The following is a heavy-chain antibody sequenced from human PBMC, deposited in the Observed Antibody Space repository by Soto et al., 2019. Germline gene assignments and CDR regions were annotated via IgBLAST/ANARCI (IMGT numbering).Heavy chain of an antibody. CDR3: ARDLERKYYDSSGIPRNTRSTP. V-gene: IGHV1-58*01. D-gene: IGHD3-22*01. Sequence: SVKVSCKASGFTFTSSAVQWVRQARGQRLEWIGWIVVGSGNTNYAQKFQERVTITRDMSTSTAYMELSSLRSEDTAVYYCARDLERKYYDSSGIPRNTRSTPLGQATLFPSPQ. J-gene: IGHJ5*02. CDR1: GFTFTSSA. CDR2: IVVGSGNT.